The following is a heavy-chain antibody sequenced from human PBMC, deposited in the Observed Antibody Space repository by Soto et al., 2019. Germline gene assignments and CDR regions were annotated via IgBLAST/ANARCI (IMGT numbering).Heavy chain of an antibody. CDR3: ARALGQSRYYYYYYYMDV. V-gene: IGHV4-59*01. CDR1: GGSISSYY. D-gene: IGHD6-19*01. CDR2: IYYSGST. J-gene: IGHJ6*03. Sequence: QVQLQESGPGLVKPSETLSLTCTVSGGSISSYYWSWIRQPPGKGLEWIGYIYYSGSTNYNPSLKSRVTISVDTSKNQFSLKLSSVTAADTAVYYCARALGQSRYYYYYYYMDVWGKGTTVTVSS.